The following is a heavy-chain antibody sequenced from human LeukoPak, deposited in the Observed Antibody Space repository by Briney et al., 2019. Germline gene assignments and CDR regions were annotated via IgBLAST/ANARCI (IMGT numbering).Heavy chain of an antibody. V-gene: IGHV3-74*01. CDR3: VRGADTGYSSDS. Sequence: QPSETLSLTCAVSGGSISSSNWWTWVRQSPGKGLVWVSRINSDGRSTNYADSVKGRFSISRDNAENTLYLQMNSLRVEDTAVYYCVRGADTGYSSDSWGQGTLVTVSS. CDR2: INSDGRST. CDR1: GGSISSSNW. D-gene: IGHD3-9*01. J-gene: IGHJ4*02.